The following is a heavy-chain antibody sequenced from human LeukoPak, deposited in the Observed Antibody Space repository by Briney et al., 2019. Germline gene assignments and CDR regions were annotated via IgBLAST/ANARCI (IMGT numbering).Heavy chain of an antibody. CDR2: IGGSGTST. V-gene: IGHV3-23*01. CDR3: AKTSLGHAPYYYTMDV. J-gene: IGHJ6*02. Sequence: GGSLRLSCAASGFSFNNYAMIWVRQAPGKWLEWVSAIGGSGTSTFSADSLKDRFIISRDNSKNTLYLQMNSLRAGDTAVYYCAKTSLGHAPYYYTMDVWGQGTTVTVSS. D-gene: IGHD7-27*01. CDR1: GFSFNNYA.